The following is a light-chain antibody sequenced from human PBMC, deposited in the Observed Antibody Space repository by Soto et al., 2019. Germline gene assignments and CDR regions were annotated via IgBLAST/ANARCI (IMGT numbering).Light chain of an antibody. CDR3: QTWGTGIRV. J-gene: IGLJ3*02. V-gene: IGLV4-69*01. Sequence: QLVLTQSPSASASLGASVKLTCTLSSGHISYAIAWHQQQPEKGPRYLMKLNSDGTYNKGDGIPDRFSGSTSGAERYLTISSLQSEDEADYYCQTWGTGIRVFGGGTKLTVL. CDR2: LNSDGTY. CDR1: SGHISYA.